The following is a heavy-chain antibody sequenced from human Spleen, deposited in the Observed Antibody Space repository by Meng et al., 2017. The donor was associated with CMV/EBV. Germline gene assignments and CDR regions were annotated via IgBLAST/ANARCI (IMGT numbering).Heavy chain of an antibody. D-gene: IGHD3-3*01. CDR3: ARDLGDDFWSGKVGWFDP. CDR2: IYYSGST. CDR1: GDSITSDH. J-gene: IGHJ5*02. V-gene: IGHV4-59*01. Sequence: GSLRLSCTVSGDSITSDHWSWIRQPPGKGLEWIGYIYYSGSTNYNPSLKSRVTISVDTSKNQFSLKLSSVTAADTAVYYCARDLGDDFWSGKVGWFDPWGQGTLVTVSS.